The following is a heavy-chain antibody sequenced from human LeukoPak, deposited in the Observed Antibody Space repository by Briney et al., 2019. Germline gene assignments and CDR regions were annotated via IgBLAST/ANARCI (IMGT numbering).Heavy chain of an antibody. V-gene: IGHV4-34*01. CDR2: INHSGST. J-gene: IGHJ4*02. D-gene: IGHD6-13*01. CDR3: AGVRYSSSWYRPYYFDY. CDR1: GGSISSYY. Sequence: SETLSLTCTVSGGSISSYYWSWIRQPPGKGLEWIGEINHSGSTNYNPSLKSRVTISVDTSKNQFSLKLSSVTAADTAVYYCAGVRYSSSWYRPYYFDYWGQGTLVTVSS.